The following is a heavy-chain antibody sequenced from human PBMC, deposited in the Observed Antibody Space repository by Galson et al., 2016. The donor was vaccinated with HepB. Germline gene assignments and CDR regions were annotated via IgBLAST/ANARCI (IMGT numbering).Heavy chain of an antibody. CDR3: AKSTLGVTLESYYYGMDV. D-gene: IGHD2-21*02. J-gene: IGHJ6*02. Sequence: LRLSCAASGFTFNNYGMSWVRLAPGKGLEWVSGIGGRGGTTYYADSVEGRFTISRDNSKNTLYLQMKSLRAEDTAVYYCAKSTLGVTLESYYYGMDVWGQGTTVAVSS. CDR2: IGGRGGTT. V-gene: IGHV3-23*01. CDR1: GFTFNNYG.